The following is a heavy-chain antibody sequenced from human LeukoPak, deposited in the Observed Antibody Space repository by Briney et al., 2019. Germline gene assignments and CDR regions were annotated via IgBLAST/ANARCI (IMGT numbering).Heavy chain of an antibody. CDR3: ARGRLNPDYY. V-gene: IGHV3-21*01. CDR1: GFTFSSYS. J-gene: IGHJ4*02. D-gene: IGHD1-14*01. Sequence: GGSLRLSCAASGFTFSSYSMNWVRQAPGKGLEWVSSISSSSSYIYYADSVKGRFTISRDNAKNSLYLQMNSLRVEDTALYYCARGRLNPDYYWGQGTLVTVSS. CDR2: ISSSSSYI.